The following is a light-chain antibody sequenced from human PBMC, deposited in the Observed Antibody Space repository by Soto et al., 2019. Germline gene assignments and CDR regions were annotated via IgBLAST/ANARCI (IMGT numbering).Light chain of an antibody. J-gene: IGKJ1*01. V-gene: IGKV3-20*01. Sequence: EIVLTQSPGTLSLSPGERATLSCRASQSVSSSFLAWYQQKPGQAPRLLIYGASSRAGGIPDRFSGSGSGTDFTFSISRLELKDFAVYYCQQYHNSPRTFGQGTKVDIK. CDR1: QSVSSSF. CDR3: QQYHNSPRT. CDR2: GAS.